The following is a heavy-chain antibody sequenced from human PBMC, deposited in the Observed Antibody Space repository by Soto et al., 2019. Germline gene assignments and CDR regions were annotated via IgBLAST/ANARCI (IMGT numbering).Heavy chain of an antibody. CDR3: ARGSVVVPAATIHYYYGMDV. CDR2: IIPIFGTA. CDR1: GGTFSSYA. D-gene: IGHD2-2*01. V-gene: IGHV1-69*06. Sequence: QVQLVQSGAEVKKPGSSVKVSCKASGGTFSSYAISWVRQAPGQGLEWMGGIIPIFGTANYAQKFQGRVTITADKSTSPAYMELSNLRSEDTAVYYCARGSVVVPAATIHYYYGMDVWGQGTTVTVSS. J-gene: IGHJ6*02.